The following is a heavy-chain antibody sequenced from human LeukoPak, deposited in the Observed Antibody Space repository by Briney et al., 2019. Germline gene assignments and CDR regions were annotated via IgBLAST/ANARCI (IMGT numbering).Heavy chain of an antibody. D-gene: IGHD2-21*02. J-gene: IGHJ4*02. Sequence: GASVKVSCKASGYTFTSYGISWVRQAPGQGLEWMAWISAYSGNTEYAENIQGRVTMTTDTSTSTAYIELRSLRSDDTAVYYCARDAVSTVTAGGIDYWGQGTLVTVSS. CDR1: GYTFTSYG. CDR2: ISAYSGNT. CDR3: ARDAVSTVTAGGIDY. V-gene: IGHV1-18*01.